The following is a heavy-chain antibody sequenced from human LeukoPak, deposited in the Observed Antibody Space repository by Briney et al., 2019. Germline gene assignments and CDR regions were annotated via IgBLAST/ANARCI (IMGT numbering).Heavy chain of an antibody. J-gene: IGHJ4*02. D-gene: IGHD1-26*01. V-gene: IGHV4-34*01. CDR3: ASGSYYVRSHY. CDR1: GGSLSGYY. CDR2: INHSGST. Sequence: SETLSLTCAVYGGSLSGYYWSWIRQPPGKGLEWIGEINHSGSTNYNPSLKSRVTISVDTSKNQFSLKLSSATAADTAVYYCASGSYYVRSHYWGQGTLVTVSS.